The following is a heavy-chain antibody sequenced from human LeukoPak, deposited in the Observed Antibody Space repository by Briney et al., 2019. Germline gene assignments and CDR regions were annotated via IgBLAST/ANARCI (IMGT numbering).Heavy chain of an antibody. CDR3: ARQLLGGYYDSSGYYFAF. D-gene: IGHD3-22*01. J-gene: IGHJ4*02. CDR2: IHYSGST. V-gene: IGHV4-59*08. Sequence: KPSETLSLTCTVSGGSISSYYWNWIRQPPGKGLEWIANIHYSGSTNYDPSLKSRVTISVDTSNNQFSLKLSSVTAADTAVYYCARQLLGGYYDSSGYYFAFGGQGALVTVPS. CDR1: GGSISSYY.